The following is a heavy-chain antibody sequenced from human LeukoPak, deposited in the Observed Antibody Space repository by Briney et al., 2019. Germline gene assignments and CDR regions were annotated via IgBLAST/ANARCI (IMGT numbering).Heavy chain of an antibody. CDR1: GYSFTSYW. V-gene: IGHV5-51*01. CDR2: IYPGDSDT. J-gene: IGHJ4*02. D-gene: IGHD4-23*01. CDR3: ARQQQLPYFDY. Sequence: GESLKISCKGSGYSFTSYWIGWVRQMPGKGLEWMGIIYPGDSDTRYSPSFQGQVTISADKSLSTAYLQWRSLKASDTAMYYCARQQQLPYFDYWGQGTLVTVSS.